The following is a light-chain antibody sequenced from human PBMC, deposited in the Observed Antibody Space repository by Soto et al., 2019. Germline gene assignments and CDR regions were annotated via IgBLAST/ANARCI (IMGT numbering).Light chain of an antibody. CDR3: ETWDINTRV. J-gene: IGLJ3*02. CDR2: LEGSGSY. V-gene: IGLV4-60*03. CDR1: SGHSSYI. Sequence: QLVLTQSSSASASLGSSVKLTCTLSSGHSSYIIAWHQQQPGKAPRYLMKLEGSGSYNKGSGVPDRFSGSSSGADRYLTISNLQSEDEADYSCETWDINTRVFGGGTKLTVL.